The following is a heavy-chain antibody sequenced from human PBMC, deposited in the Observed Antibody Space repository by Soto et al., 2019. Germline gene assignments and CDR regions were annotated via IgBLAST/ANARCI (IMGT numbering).Heavy chain of an antibody. J-gene: IGHJ4*02. Sequence: EVQLVESGGGLVQPGGSLRLSCAASGFTFSSYWMHWVRQASGKGLVWVSRIKSNGSNINYADSVKGRFTISRDNAKNTLYLQMNSLRAEDTAIYYCARGGFSGSGSFIQGDYWGQGTLVTLSS. V-gene: IGHV3-74*01. CDR3: ARGGFSGSGSFIQGDY. D-gene: IGHD3-10*01. CDR1: GFTFSSYW. CDR2: IKSNGSNI.